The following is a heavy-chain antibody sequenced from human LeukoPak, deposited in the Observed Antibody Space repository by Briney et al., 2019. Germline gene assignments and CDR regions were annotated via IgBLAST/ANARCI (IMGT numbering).Heavy chain of an antibody. Sequence: SETLSLTCTVSGGSISGYYWSWIRQPPGKGLEWIGYIYYSGSTYYNPSLKSRVTISVDTSKNQFSLKLSSVTAADTAVYYCARTRTDYGDYVEDYWGQGTLVTVSS. J-gene: IGHJ4*02. V-gene: IGHV4-30-4*08. D-gene: IGHD4-17*01. CDR1: GGSISGYY. CDR3: ARTRTDYGDYVEDY. CDR2: IYYSGST.